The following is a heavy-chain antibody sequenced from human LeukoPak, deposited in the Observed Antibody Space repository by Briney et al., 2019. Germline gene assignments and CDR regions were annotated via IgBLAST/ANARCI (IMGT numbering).Heavy chain of an antibody. Sequence: PGGSLRLSCEASGFTFSSHWMHWVRQAPGEGLVWVARVDSYGSGTDYADSVKGRITISRDNSKNTLYLQMNSLRAEDTAVYYCAKDRFAGGKLLAYYFDYWGQGTLVTVSS. CDR2: VDSYGSGT. CDR1: GFTFSSHW. CDR3: AKDRFAGGKLLAYYFDY. V-gene: IGHV3-74*01. D-gene: IGHD3-10*01. J-gene: IGHJ4*02.